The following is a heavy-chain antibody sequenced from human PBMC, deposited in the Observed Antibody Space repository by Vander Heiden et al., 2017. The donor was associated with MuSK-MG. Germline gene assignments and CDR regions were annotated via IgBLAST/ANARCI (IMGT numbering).Heavy chain of an antibody. CDR3: ARATTESTTFES. V-gene: IGHV3-53*02. J-gene: IGHJ4*02. Sequence: EVQLVETGGDLIQPGGSLRLSCAASGFTISSNYMSWVRQAPGKGLEWVSAIYSGGTTYYADSVKGRFTISRDNSKNTVYLQMNSLRAEDTAVYYCARATTESTTFESWGQGTLVTVSS. CDR2: IYSGGTT. CDR1: GFTISSNY. D-gene: IGHD4-4*01.